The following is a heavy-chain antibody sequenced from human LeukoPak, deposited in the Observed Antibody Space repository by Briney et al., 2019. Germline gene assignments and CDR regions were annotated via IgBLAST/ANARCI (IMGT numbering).Heavy chain of an antibody. Sequence: ASVKVSCKASGYTFTGYYMHWVRQAPGRGLEWMGRINPNSGGTNYAQKFQGRVTMTRDTSISTAYMELSRLRSDDTAVYYCARDRGRQWFGELLPDYWGQGTLVTVSS. CDR3: ARDRGRQWFGELLPDY. CDR2: INPNSGGT. V-gene: IGHV1-2*06. J-gene: IGHJ4*02. CDR1: GYTFTGYY. D-gene: IGHD3-10*01.